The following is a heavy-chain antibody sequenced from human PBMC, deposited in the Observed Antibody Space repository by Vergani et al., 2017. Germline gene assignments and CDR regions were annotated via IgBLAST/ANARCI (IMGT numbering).Heavy chain of an antibody. D-gene: IGHD3-10*01. J-gene: IGHJ6*02. CDR3: AREKAMVRGVVIYYYYGMDV. V-gene: IGHV4-59*12. Sequence: QVQLQESGPGLVKPSETLSLTCTVSGGSISSYYWSWIRQPPGKGLEWIGYIYYSGSTYYNPSLKSRVTISVDTSKNQFSLKLSSVTAADTAVYYCAREKAMVRGVVIYYYYGMDVWGQGP. CDR2: IYYSGST. CDR1: GGSISSYY.